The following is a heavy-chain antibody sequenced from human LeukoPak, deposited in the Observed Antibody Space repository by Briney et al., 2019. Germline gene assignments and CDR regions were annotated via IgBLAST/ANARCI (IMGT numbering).Heavy chain of an antibody. J-gene: IGHJ3*02. D-gene: IGHD6-13*01. CDR2: IYPGDSDT. V-gene: IGHV5-51*01. Sequence: GESLKISCKGSGYSFTSYWIGWVRQMPGKGLEWMGIIYPGDSDTRYSPSFQGQVTISADKSISTAYLQWSSLKASDTAMYYCARPRVSSSWRIDAFDIWGQGTMVTVSS. CDR3: ARPRVSSSWRIDAFDI. CDR1: GYSFTSYW.